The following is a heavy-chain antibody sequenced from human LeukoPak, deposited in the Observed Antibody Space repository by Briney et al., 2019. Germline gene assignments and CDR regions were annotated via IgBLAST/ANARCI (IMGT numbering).Heavy chain of an antibody. V-gene: IGHV3-23*01. D-gene: IGHD1-26*01. CDR2: ISGSGGST. Sequence: GGSLRLSCAASGFTFSSYSMNWVRQAPGKGLEWVSAISGSGGSTYYADSVKGRFTISRDNSKNTLYLQMNSLRAEDTAVYYCAKRRSSGSSAFFDYWGQGTLVTVSS. J-gene: IGHJ4*02. CDR3: AKRRSSGSSAFFDY. CDR1: GFTFSSYS.